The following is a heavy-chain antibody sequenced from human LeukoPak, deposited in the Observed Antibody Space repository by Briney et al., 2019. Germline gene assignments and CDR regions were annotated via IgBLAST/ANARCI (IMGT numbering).Heavy chain of an antibody. Sequence: SETLSLTCAVYGGSFSGYYWSWIRQPPGKWLEWIGEINHSGSTNYNPSLKSRVTISVDTSKNQFSLKLSSVTAADTAVYYCATTRETKYYHYYYYMDVWGKGTTVTVSS. CDR1: GGSFSGYY. V-gene: IGHV4-34*01. D-gene: IGHD1-7*01. CDR2: INHSGST. CDR3: ATTRETKYYHYYYYMDV. J-gene: IGHJ6*03.